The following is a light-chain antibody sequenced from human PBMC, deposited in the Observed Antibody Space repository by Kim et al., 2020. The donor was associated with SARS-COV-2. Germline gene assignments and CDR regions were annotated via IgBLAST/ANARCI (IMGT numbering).Light chain of an antibody. Sequence: DIQMTQSPSSLAASVEDRVTIACRASQSINTYLNWYQQKPGKAPKLLIYAASTLQSGVPSRFSGSGSGTDFTLTISSLQPEDFATYYCQQSHTAPLLTFGGGTKVDIK. CDR2: AAS. V-gene: IGKV1-39*01. CDR1: QSINTY. J-gene: IGKJ4*01. CDR3: QQSHTAPLLT.